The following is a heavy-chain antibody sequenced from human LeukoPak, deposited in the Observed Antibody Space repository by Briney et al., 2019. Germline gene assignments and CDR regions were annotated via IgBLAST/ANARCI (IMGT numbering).Heavy chain of an antibody. V-gene: IGHV3-9*01. CDR3: AKGMYSSGPPFDY. CDR1: GFTFDDYA. D-gene: IGHD6-19*01. J-gene: IGHJ4*02. Sequence: PGRSLRLSCAASGFTFDDYAMHWVRQAPGKGLGWVSGISWNSGSIGYADSVKGRFTISRDNAKNSLYLQMNSLRAEDTALYYCAKGMYSSGPPFDYWGQGTLVTVS. CDR2: ISWNSGSI.